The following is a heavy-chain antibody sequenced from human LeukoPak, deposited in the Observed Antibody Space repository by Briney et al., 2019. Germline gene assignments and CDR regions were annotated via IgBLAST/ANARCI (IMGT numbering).Heavy chain of an antibody. Sequence: GGSLRLSCAASGFTFSSYSMNWVCQAPGKGLEWVSYISSSSSTIYYADSVKGRFTISRDNAKNSLYLQMNSLRAEDTAVYYCAREGASYGNHYFDYWGQGTLVTVSS. CDR2: ISSSSSTI. D-gene: IGHD5-18*01. J-gene: IGHJ4*02. V-gene: IGHV3-48*01. CDR3: AREGASYGNHYFDY. CDR1: GFTFSSYS.